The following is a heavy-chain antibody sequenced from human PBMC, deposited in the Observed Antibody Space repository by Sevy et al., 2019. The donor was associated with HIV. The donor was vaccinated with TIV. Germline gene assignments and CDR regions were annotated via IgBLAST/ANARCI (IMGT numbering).Heavy chain of an antibody. CDR2: ISSDGSRT. Sequence: GGSLRLSCAASGFTFSSYWMHWVRQVPGKGLVWVSRISSDGSRTTYADSVKGRFTVSRDNAKNTLYLQMNSLGAEDTAVYYCARGETTIFGVPVGYYGMDVWGQGTTVTVSS. D-gene: IGHD3-3*01. J-gene: IGHJ6*02. CDR1: GFTFSSYW. V-gene: IGHV3-74*01. CDR3: ARGETTIFGVPVGYYGMDV.